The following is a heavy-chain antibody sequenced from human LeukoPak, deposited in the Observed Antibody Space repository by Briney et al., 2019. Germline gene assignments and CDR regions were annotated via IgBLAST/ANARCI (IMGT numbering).Heavy chain of an antibody. J-gene: IGHJ5*02. Sequence: VSVKVSCKTSGYTFADYYIHWVRQAPGQGLEWMGWIYPKSGGTNSAQKFQGRVTMTRDTSISTAYMELSRLRFDDTAVYYCARVSTSGYRDWLDPWGQGTLVTVSS. CDR1: GYTFADYY. D-gene: IGHD3-9*01. CDR3: ARVSTSGYRDWLDP. CDR2: IYPKSGGT. V-gene: IGHV1-2*02.